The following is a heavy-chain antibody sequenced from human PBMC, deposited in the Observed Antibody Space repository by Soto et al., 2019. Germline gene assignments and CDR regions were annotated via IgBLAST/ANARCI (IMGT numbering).Heavy chain of an antibody. D-gene: IGHD2-2*01. CDR3: ARGSGILVVPATYYFDY. CDR2: FNHSGST. V-gene: IGHV4-34*01. Sequence: SETLSLTCAVYGGSFSGYYWSWVRQPPGKGLEWIGEFNHSGSTNYNPSLKSRVTISVDTSKNQFSLKLSSVTAADTAVYYCARGSGILVVPATYYFDYWGQGTLVTVSS. J-gene: IGHJ4*02. CDR1: GGSFSGYY.